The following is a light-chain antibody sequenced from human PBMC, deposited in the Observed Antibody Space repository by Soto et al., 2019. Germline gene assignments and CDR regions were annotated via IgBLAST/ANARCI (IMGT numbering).Light chain of an antibody. CDR3: QQTYRTPHT. Sequence: DIQMTQSPSSLSAAVGDRVTITCRASQSIMRFLNWYQHKPGKAPKLLMYAASSLQSGVPSRFSGSGYETDFTLIISSFQPEDFGTYYCQQTYRTPHTFGQGTKVEIK. CDR2: AAS. V-gene: IGKV1-39*01. J-gene: IGKJ1*01. CDR1: QSIMRF.